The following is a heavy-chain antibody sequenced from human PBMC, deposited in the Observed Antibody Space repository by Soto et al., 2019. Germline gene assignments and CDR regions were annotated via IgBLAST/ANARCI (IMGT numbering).Heavy chain of an antibody. CDR1: GGSFSGYY. Sequence: SETLSLTCAVYGGSFSGYYWSWIRQPPGKGLEWIGEINHSGSTNYNPSLKSRVTISVDTSKNQFSLKLSSVTAADTAVYYCARDYYDSSGRPTTDYWGQGTLVTGSS. V-gene: IGHV4-34*01. CDR3: ARDYYDSSGRPTTDY. CDR2: INHSGST. J-gene: IGHJ4*02. D-gene: IGHD3-22*01.